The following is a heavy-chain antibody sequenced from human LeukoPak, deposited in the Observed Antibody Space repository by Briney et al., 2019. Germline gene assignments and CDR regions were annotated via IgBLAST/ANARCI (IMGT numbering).Heavy chain of an antibody. CDR1: GFTFVDYA. D-gene: IGHD4-11*01. Sequence: GGSLRLSCAASGFTFVDYAMHWVRQVPGKGLEWVSGISWDSDSIGYANSVEGRFTISRDNAKNSLYLQMDSLRPEDTALYYCAKGDYNNYYYYGMDVWGQGTTVTVSS. CDR3: AKGDYNNYYYYGMDV. J-gene: IGHJ6*02. CDR2: ISWDSDSI. V-gene: IGHV3-9*01.